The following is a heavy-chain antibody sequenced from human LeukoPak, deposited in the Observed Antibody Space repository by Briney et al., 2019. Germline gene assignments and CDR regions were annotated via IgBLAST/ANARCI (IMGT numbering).Heavy chain of an antibody. CDR1: GFTFSNYW. CDR3: ARVTTNYDSSGYYDAFDI. D-gene: IGHD3-22*01. J-gene: IGHJ3*02. CDR2: ISSSSSYI. Sequence: GGSLRLSCAASGFTFSNYWMSWVRQAPGKGLEWVSSISSSSSYIYYADSVKGRFTISRDNAKNSLYLQMNSLRAEDTAVYYCARVTTNYDSSGYYDAFDIWGQGTMVTVSS. V-gene: IGHV3-21*01.